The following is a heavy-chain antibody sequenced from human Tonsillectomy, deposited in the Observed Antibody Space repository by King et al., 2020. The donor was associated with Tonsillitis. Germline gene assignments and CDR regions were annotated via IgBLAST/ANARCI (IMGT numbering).Heavy chain of an antibody. V-gene: IGHV4-39*01. CDR2: IYYSEST. D-gene: IGHD3-22*01. J-gene: IGHJ4*02. CDR1: GGSISSGSHY. Sequence: QLQESGPGLVKPSETLSLTCTVSGGSISSGSHYWGWIRQPPGRGLEWIGSIYYSESTYYNPSLKSRVTISVDTSKNQFSLKLRSVTAADTAVYYCARWVDYDSSGYCFDYWGQGTLVTVSS. CDR3: ARWVDYDSSGYCFDY.